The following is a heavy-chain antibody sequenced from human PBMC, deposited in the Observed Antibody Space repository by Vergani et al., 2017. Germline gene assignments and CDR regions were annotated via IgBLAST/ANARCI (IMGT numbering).Heavy chain of an antibody. CDR2: IYYSGST. D-gene: IGHD1-26*01. J-gene: IGHJ4*02. CDR1: GGSISSHY. V-gene: IGHV4-59*11. CDR3: AREEWEPFFDY. Sequence: QVQLQESGPGLVKPSETLSLTCTVSGGSISSHYWSWIRQPPGKGLEWIGYIYYSGSTNYNPSLKSRVTISVDTSKNQFSLKLSSVTAADTAVYYCAREEWEPFFDYWGQGTLVTVSS.